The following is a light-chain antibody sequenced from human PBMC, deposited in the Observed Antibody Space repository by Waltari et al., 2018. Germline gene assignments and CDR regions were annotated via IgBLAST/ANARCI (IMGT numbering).Light chain of an antibody. CDR2: DVP. Sequence: QSALTQPASVSGSPGQSITISCTGTFSDVGRYDYVSWYQQHPCKAPKLLIHDVPDRPSGVAGRFAGSKSGNTASLTISGLQADDEADYYCTSYTSSTTTPYVFGTGTQVTV. J-gene: IGLJ1*01. V-gene: IGLV2-14*03. CDR1: FSDVGRYDY. CDR3: TSYTSSTTTPYV.